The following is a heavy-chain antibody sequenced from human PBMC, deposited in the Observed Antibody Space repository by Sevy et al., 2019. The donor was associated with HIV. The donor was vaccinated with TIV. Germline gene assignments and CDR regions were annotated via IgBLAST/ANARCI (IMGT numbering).Heavy chain of an antibody. D-gene: IGHD3-16*01. CDR2: IKGDGSDK. J-gene: IGHJ5*01. Sequence: GGSLRLSCAASGFTFSPNCMNWVRQAPGKGLEWVANIKGDGSDKHYVDSVEGRFTISRDNAKNLLYLQMNSLRVEDTAVYYCAHETFGRFESWGQGTLVTVSS. V-gene: IGHV3-7*01. CDR1: GFTFSPNC. CDR3: AHETFGRFES.